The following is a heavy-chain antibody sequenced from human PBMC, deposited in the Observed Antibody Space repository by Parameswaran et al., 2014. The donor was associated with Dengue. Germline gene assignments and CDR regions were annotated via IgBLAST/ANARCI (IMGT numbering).Heavy chain of an antibody. J-gene: IGHJ4*02. V-gene: IGHV3-21*01. CDR2: ISSSSSYI. Sequence: GESLKISCAASGFTFSSYSMNWVRQAPGKGLEWVSSISSSSSYIYYADSVKGRFTISRDNAKNSLYLQMNSLRAEDTAVYYCARDHGDYPGDYWGQGPWSPSPQ. CDR3: ARDHGDYPGDY. D-gene: IGHD4-17*01. CDR1: GFTFSSYS.